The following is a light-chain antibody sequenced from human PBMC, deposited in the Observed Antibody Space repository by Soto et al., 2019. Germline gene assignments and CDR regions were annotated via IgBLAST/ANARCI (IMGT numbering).Light chain of an antibody. V-gene: IGKV3-11*01. J-gene: IGKJ3*01. Sequence: EIVLTQSPGTLSLSPGERATLSCRASQSVRSTYLAWYQQKPGLAPRLLIYDASKRATGIPARFSGSGSGTDFTLTISSLEPEDSAVYYCHQRSNWPPSFGPGTTVDIK. CDR3: HQRSNWPPS. CDR2: DAS. CDR1: QSVRSTY.